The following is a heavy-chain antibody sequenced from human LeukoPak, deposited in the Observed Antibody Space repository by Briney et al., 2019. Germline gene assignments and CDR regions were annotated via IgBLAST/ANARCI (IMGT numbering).Heavy chain of an antibody. V-gene: IGHV3-23*01. CDR1: GFTFSSYA. CDR3: ARVGGSSSWYEY. Sequence: GGSLRLSCAASGFTFSSYAMSWVRQAPGKGLEWVSTISGGGGGRTYYADSVKGRFTISRDTSKNTLYLLMNSLRAEDTAVYYCARVGGSSSWYEYWGQGTLVTVSS. J-gene: IGHJ4*02. D-gene: IGHD6-13*01. CDR2: ISGGGGGRT.